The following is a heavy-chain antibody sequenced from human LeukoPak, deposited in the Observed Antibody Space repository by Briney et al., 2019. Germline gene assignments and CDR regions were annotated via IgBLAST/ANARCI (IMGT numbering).Heavy chain of an antibody. V-gene: IGHV3-21*01. CDR3: ARGVGYFDWLLSY. CDR1: GFTFSSFG. D-gene: IGHD3-9*01. J-gene: IGHJ4*02. CDR2: ISSSGSHI. Sequence: GGSLRLSCAASGFTFSSFGMNWVRQAPGKGLEWVSSISSSGSHIYYADSVKGRFTISRDNAKNSLYLQMNSPRAEDTAVYYCARGVGYFDWLLSYWGQGALVTVSS.